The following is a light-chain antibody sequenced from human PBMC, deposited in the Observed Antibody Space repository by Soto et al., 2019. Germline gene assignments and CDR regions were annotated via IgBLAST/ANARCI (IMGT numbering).Light chain of an antibody. V-gene: IGKV1-39*01. CDR2: AAS. J-gene: IGKJ1*01. CDR3: QQSYSTQWK. CDR1: QSISSY. Sequence: GDRVTITCRASQSISSYLNWYQQKPGKAPKLLIYAASSLQSGVPSRFSGNGSGTDFTLTISSLQPEDFATYYCQQSYSTQWKCGKGTKGDI.